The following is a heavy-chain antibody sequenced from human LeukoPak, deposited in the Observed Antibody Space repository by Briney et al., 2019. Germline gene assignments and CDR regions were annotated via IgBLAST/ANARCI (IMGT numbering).Heavy chain of an antibody. D-gene: IGHD2-2*01. CDR2: IIPIFGTA. V-gene: IGHV1-69*13. Sequence: ASVKVSCKASGGTFSSYAISWVRQAPGQGLEWMGGIIPIFGTANYAQKFQGRVTITADEYTSTAYMELSSLRSEDTAVYYCARDSSSHCSSTSCYGTYYFDYWGQGTLGTVSS. CDR1: GGTFSSYA. J-gene: IGHJ4*02. CDR3: ARDSSSHCSSTSCYGTYYFDY.